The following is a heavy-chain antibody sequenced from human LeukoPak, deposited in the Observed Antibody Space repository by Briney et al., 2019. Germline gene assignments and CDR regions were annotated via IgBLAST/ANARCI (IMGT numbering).Heavy chain of an antibody. D-gene: IGHD3-16*01. J-gene: IGHJ6*03. V-gene: IGHV4-38-2*01. CDR2: IFHSGIA. CDR3: GRAGFGTAYNRFYYYMDV. CDR1: NYPITIDYY. Sequence: PSETLSLTCAVSNYPITIDYYWVWIRQPPGQGLEWIGQIFHSGIAHYNPSLKSRVTMSVDTSRSQFSVNLNSVTAADTAVYFCGRAGFGTAYNRFYYYMDVWGKGTTVTVSS.